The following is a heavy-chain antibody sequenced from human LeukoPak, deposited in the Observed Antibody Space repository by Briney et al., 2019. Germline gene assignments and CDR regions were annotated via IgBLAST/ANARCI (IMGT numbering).Heavy chain of an antibody. V-gene: IGHV1-69*04. D-gene: IGHD3-22*01. CDR3: ARDTSIVVIYYGMDV. Sequence: AASVKVSCKASRGTFSSYAISWVRQAPGQGLEWMGRIIPILGIANYAQKFQGRVTITADKSTSTAYMELSSLRSEDTAVYYCARDTSIVVIYYGMDVWGQGTTVTVSS. CDR2: IIPILGIA. J-gene: IGHJ6*02. CDR1: RGTFSSYA.